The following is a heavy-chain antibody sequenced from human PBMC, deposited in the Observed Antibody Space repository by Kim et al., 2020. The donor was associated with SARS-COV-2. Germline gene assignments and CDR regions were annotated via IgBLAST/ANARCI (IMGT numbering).Heavy chain of an antibody. V-gene: IGHV5-51*01. CDR3: ARDPDQNAFDI. Sequence: RYSPSFQGQVTISAARSINTAYLQWLSLKASDTAMYYCARDPDQNAFDIWGQGTMVTVSS. J-gene: IGHJ3*02.